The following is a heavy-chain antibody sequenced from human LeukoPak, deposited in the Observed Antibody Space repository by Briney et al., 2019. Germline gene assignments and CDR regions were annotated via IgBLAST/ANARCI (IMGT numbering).Heavy chain of an antibody. J-gene: IGHJ3*02. CDR2: ISGSGGST. D-gene: IGHD6-13*01. CDR1: GFTFSSYA. V-gene: IGHV3-23*01. Sequence: PGGSLRLSCAASGFTFSSYAMSRVRQAPGKGLEWVSAISGSGGSTYYADSVKGQFTISRDNSKNTLYLQMNSLRAEDTAVYYCAKDPAAWGSSPDAFDIWGQGTMVTVSS. CDR3: AKDPAAWGSSPDAFDI.